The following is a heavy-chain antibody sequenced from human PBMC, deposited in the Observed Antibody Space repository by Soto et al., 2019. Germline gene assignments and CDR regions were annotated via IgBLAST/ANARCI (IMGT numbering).Heavy chain of an antibody. J-gene: IGHJ4*02. CDR2: ITGNGGST. Sequence: GGSLRLSCAASGFIFRSYGLGWVRQAPGKGLEWVSSITGNGGSTYYADSVRGRFTISRDNSKNTLFLQMNSLRAEDTAVYYCTKYNNDYFDSWGQGTLVTVSS. D-gene: IGHD1-1*01. V-gene: IGHV3-23*01. CDR3: TKYNNDYFDS. CDR1: GFIFRSYG.